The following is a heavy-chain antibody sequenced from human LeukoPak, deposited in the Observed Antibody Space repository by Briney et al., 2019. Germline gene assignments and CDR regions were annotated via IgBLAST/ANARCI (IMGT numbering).Heavy chain of an antibody. V-gene: IGHV3-30*18. Sequence: GGSLRLSCAASTFTFRSYGIHWVRQAPGKGLEWVAVISFDGTNKYYADSVKGRFTISGDNSKNTLYLQMNSLRAEDTAVYYCAKDRSGSYGGFLDYWGQGTLVAVSS. CDR2: ISFDGTNK. CDR1: TFTFRSYG. D-gene: IGHD1-26*01. CDR3: AKDRSGSYGGFLDY. J-gene: IGHJ4*02.